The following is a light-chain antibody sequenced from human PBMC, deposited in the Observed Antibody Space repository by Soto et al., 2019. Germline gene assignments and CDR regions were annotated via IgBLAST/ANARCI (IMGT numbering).Light chain of an antibody. J-gene: IGLJ2*01. V-gene: IGLV2-8*01. CDR1: SSDVGAYNY. CDR3: NSYAGNNKI. Sequence: QSALTQPPSASGSPGQSVTISCTGTSSDVGAYNYVSWYQQQPGKAPKLIIYEVSERPSGVPDRFSGSRSGNAASLTVSGLQAEDEADYYCNSYAGNNKIFGGGTKPTVL. CDR2: EVS.